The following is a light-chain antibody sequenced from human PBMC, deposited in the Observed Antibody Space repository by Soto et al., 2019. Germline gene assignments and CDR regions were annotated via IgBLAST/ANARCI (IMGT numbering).Light chain of an antibody. Sequence: EIMMTQSPATLSVSQGERATLSCRASQSVSSNLAWYQQKPGQAPRLLIYGASTRATGIPARFSGSGSGTEFTLTISSLQSEDFAVYYCQQYYNWPRTFGQGTKVDIK. J-gene: IGKJ1*01. CDR3: QQYYNWPRT. CDR2: GAS. CDR1: QSVSSN. V-gene: IGKV3-15*01.